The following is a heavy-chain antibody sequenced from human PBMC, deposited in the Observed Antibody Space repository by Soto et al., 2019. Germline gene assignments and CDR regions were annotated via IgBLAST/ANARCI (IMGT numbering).Heavy chain of an antibody. CDR1: GFTFSSYA. CDR3: AKVGLYYFYDMDV. Sequence: GGSLRLSCAASGFTFSSYAMNWVRQAPGKGLEWVSAISGGGDNTYYADSVKGRFIISRDNSKNTLYLQMNSLRAEDTAIYYCAKVGLYYFYDMDVWGQGTTVTVSS. CDR2: ISGGGDNT. D-gene: IGHD2-2*02. J-gene: IGHJ6*02. V-gene: IGHV3-23*01.